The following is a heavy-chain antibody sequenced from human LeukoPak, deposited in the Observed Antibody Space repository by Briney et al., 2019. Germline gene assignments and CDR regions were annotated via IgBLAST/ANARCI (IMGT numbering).Heavy chain of an antibody. CDR1: GYTFTSYY. Sequence: GASVKVSCKASGYTFTSYYMHWVRQAPGQGLEWMGMINPSGGSTSYAQKLQGRVTMTTDTSTSTAYMELRSLRSDDTAVYYCARERYYDSSGYGVDYWGQGTLVTVSS. CDR2: INPSGGST. D-gene: IGHD3-22*01. CDR3: ARERYYDSSGYGVDY. J-gene: IGHJ4*02. V-gene: IGHV1-46*01.